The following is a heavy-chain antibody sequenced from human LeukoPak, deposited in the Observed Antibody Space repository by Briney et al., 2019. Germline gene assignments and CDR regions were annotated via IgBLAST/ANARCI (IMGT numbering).Heavy chain of an antibody. J-gene: IGHJ4*02. D-gene: IGHD2-15*01. CDR3: AKAPPNIVVVVAATSEVY. CDR1: GFTFSSYG. Sequence: GGSLRLSCAASGFTFSSYGMSWVRQAPGKGLEWVSAISGSGGSTYYADSVKGRFTISRDNSKNTLYLQMNSLRAEDTVVYYCAKAPPNIVVVVAATSEVYWGQGTLVTVSS. CDR2: ISGSGGST. V-gene: IGHV3-23*01.